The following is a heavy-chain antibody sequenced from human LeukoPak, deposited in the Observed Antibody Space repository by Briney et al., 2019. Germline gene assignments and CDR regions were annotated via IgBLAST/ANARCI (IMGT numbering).Heavy chain of an antibody. Sequence: GGSLRLSCAASGFTFSDYGMHWVRQAPGKGLEWAAAISYDGSDKYYADSVKGRFTISRDDSKKTLYLQMNSLRAEDTAVYYCARDREGSSSWDYWGQGTLVTVSS. J-gene: IGHJ4*02. CDR2: ISYDGSDK. CDR3: ARDREGSSSWDY. D-gene: IGHD6-13*01. CDR1: GFTFSDYG. V-gene: IGHV3-30*03.